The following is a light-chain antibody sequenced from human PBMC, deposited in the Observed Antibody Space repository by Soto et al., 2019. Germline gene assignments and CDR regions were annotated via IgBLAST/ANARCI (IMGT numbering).Light chain of an antibody. CDR3: ADWDDTVEGVL. CDR2: RTT. V-gene: IGLV1-44*01. J-gene: IGLJ3*02. Sequence: QSVLTQPPSVSGTPGQRVSIFCSGSSSNIGTNTVNWYQQFPGTAPQLLFFRTTQRASGVPARFSASRSGTSASLAISGLQSEDEADYFCADWDDTVEGVLFGGGTKVTGL. CDR1: SSNIGTNT.